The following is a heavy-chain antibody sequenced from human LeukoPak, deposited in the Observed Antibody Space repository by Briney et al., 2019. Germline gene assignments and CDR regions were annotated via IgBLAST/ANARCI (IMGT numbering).Heavy chain of an antibody. CDR2: ISSSGSTI. V-gene: IGHV3-11*04. CDR3: ARVASQSGSSGWGIYYYYYYMDV. D-gene: IGHD6-19*01. J-gene: IGHJ6*03. CDR1: GFTFSDYY. Sequence: PGGSMRLACAASGFTFSDYYMSWNRQAPGKGLEWVSYISSSGSTIYYADSVKGRFTISRDNAKNSLYLQMNSLRAEDTAVYYCARVASQSGSSGWGIYYYYYYMDVWGKGTTVTVSS.